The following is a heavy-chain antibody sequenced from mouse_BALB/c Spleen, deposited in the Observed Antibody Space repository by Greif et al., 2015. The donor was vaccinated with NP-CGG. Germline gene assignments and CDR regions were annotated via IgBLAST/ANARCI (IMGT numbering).Heavy chain of an antibody. CDR2: IAPGSGST. CDR1: GYTFTSYW. V-gene: IGHV1S41*01. J-gene: IGHJ4*01. Sequence: DLVKPGASVKLSCKASGYTFTSYWINWIKQRPGQGLEWIGRIAPGSGSTYYNEMFKGKATLTVDTSSSTAYIQLGSLSSEDSAVYFCARWGYDAMDYWGQGTSVTVSS. CDR3: ARWGYDAMDY.